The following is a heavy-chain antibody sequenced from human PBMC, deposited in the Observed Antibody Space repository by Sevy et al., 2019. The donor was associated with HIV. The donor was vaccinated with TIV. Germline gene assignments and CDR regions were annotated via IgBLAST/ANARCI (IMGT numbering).Heavy chain of an antibody. CDR1: GFTVSINY. J-gene: IGHJ4*02. CDR2: IYSDGTT. D-gene: IGHD5-18*01. CDR3: ARGKGGSGYGMDY. Sequence: GGSLRLSCSASGFTVSINYMTWVRQAPGKGLEWVSVIYSDGTTHHADSVKGRFTISRDNSENTLYLQMNSLRIEDTGVYYCARGKGGSGYGMDYWGQGTMVTVSS. V-gene: IGHV3-66*01.